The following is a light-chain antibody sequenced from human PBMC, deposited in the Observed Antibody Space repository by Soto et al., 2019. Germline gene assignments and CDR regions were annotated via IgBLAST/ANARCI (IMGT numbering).Light chain of an antibody. Sequence: QSVLTQPPSASRTPGPRVTIPCSGRSSDIGSNSVNWYQQLPGADRRLLSYANDHRPSGVPDRFSASKSGNSASLAISGVRSEDEAFYDWATWSDSLKGGVFGGGTKLTVL. V-gene: IGLV1-44*01. J-gene: IGLJ3*02. CDR1: SSDIGSNS. CDR2: AND. CDR3: ATWSDSLKGGV.